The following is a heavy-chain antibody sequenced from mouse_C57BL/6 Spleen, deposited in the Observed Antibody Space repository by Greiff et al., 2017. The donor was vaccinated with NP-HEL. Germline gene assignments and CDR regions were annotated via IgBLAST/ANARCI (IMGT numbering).Heavy chain of an antibody. J-gene: IGHJ2*01. CDR3: AREGDGLYFDY. Sequence: EVQLQESGPGMVKPSQSLSLTCTVTGYSITSGYDWHWIRHFPGNKLEWMGYISYSGSTNYNPSLKSRISITHDTSKNHFFLKLNSVTTEDTATYYCAREGDGLYFDYWGQGTTLTVSS. CDR1: GYSITSGYD. V-gene: IGHV3-1*01. CDR2: ISYSGST. D-gene: IGHD2-3*01.